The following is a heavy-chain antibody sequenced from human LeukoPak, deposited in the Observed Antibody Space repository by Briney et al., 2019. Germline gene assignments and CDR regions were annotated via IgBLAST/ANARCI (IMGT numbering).Heavy chain of an antibody. V-gene: IGHV3-74*03. CDR3: TRDVNWLFFDV. J-gene: IGHJ2*01. CDR2: ISHDGTVT. D-gene: IGHD5-12*01. CDR1: GFTFSTYV. Sequence: GGSLRLSCAASGFTFSTYVMHWVRQAPGEGLMWASRISHDGTVTSYADSVKDRFTVSRDNSKNTLYLQMNSLRADDTAVYYCTRDVNWLFFDVWGRGTLVTVSS.